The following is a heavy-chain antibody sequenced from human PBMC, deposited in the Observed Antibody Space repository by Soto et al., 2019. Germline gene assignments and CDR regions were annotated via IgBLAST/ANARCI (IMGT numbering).Heavy chain of an antibody. CDR3: ARGVSRFLDWSYPYYYYYGMDV. V-gene: IGHV1-69*01. D-gene: IGHD3-3*01. J-gene: IGHJ6*02. CDR2: IIPIFGTA. Sequence: QVQLVQSGAEVQKPRSSVKVSCKASGGTFSSYAISWLRQAPGQGLEWMGGIIPIFGTANYAQKFQGRVTITADESTSTVYMELSSLRAEDTAVYYCARGVSRFLDWSYPYYYYYGMDVWGQGTTVTVSS. CDR1: GGTFSSYA.